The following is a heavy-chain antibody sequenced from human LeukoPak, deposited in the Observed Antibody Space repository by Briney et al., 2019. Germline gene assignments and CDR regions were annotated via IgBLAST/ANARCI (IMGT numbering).Heavy chain of an antibody. D-gene: IGHD2/OR15-2a*01. V-gene: IGHV3-9*01. CDR3: VRDRSSVCHGTFDY. CDR1: GFRFDDHA. Sequence: GGSLRLSCAASGFRFDDHAMHWVRQAPGKGLEWISGMNWNADSIGYADSVRGRVTISRDNAKNFLSLQLNSLRAEDTALYYCVRDRSSVCHGTFDYRGQGTLLTVSS. J-gene: IGHJ4*02. CDR2: MNWNADSI.